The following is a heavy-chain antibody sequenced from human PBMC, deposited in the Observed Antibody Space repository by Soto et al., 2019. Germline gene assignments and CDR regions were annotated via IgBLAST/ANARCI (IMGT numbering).Heavy chain of an antibody. V-gene: IGHV1-69*01. Sequence: QVQLVQSGAEVKKPGSSVKVSCKASGGTFDNDIISWVRQAPGQGLEWMGGIVPLLGTTHYAQKFQGRVTIIADGSTSTAYMEMSSLTSEDTAVYYCATDVVMPSVIGRWFDSWGQGTLVTVSS. CDR2: IVPLLGTT. D-gene: IGHD3-10*01. CDR3: ATDVVMPSVIGRWFDS. CDR1: GGTFDNDI. J-gene: IGHJ5*01.